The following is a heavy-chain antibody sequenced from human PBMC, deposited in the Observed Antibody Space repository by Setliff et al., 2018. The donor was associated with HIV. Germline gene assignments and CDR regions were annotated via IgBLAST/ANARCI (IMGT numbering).Heavy chain of an antibody. CDR2: IYYSGST. Sequence: SETLSLTCTVSGGSISTSNWWGWIRQTPGKGLEWIGYIYYSGSTNYNPSLKSRVTMSLDTSKNQFSLKLNSVTALDTAVYYCAKEPKLGGIAAPFDYWGQGTLVTVSS. D-gene: IGHD6-6*01. J-gene: IGHJ4*02. V-gene: IGHV4-28*06. CDR3: AKEPKLGGIAAPFDY. CDR1: GGSISTSNW.